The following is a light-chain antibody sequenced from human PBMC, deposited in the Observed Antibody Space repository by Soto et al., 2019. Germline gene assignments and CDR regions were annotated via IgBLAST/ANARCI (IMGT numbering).Light chain of an antibody. CDR2: GNS. J-gene: IGLJ2*01. CDR1: SSNIGAGYD. CDR3: QSYDSCLSGV. Sequence: QSALTQPPSVSGAPGQRVTISCTGSSSNIGAGYDVHWYQQLPGTAPKLLIYGNSNRPSGVPDRFSGSKSGTSASLAITGLQAEDEADYYCQSYDSCLSGVFGGGTKPTVL. V-gene: IGLV1-40*01.